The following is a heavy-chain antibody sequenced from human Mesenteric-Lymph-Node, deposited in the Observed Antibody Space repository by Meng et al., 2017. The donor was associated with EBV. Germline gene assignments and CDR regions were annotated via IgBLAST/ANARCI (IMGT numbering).Heavy chain of an antibody. J-gene: IGHJ4*01. CDR3: ARGSHYTWDV. CDR2: IFHAGNT. Sequence: QVKFDDSCPGLGKPARHLSLTFGVSGDSIISTDTWWSWVRQPPGKGLEWIGEIFHAGNTNYNPSLKSQVTMSVDTSKNQFSLNLSSVTAADSAVYYCARGSHYTWDVWGQGTLVTVSS. D-gene: IGHD3-16*01. V-gene: IGHV4-4*02. CDR1: GDSIISTDTW.